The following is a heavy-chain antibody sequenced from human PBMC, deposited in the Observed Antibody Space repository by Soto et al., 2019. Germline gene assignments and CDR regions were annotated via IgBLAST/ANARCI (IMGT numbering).Heavy chain of an antibody. CDR2: IYHSGST. Sequence: PSETLSLTCAVSGGSISSGGYSWSCIRQPPGKGLEWIGYIYHSGSTYYNPSLKSRVTISVDRSKNQFSLKLSSVTAADTAVYYCAGSPEGQQLVLGWFDPWGQGTLVTVSS. CDR1: GGSISSGGYS. D-gene: IGHD6-13*01. J-gene: IGHJ5*02. CDR3: AGSPEGQQLVLGWFDP. V-gene: IGHV4-30-2*01.